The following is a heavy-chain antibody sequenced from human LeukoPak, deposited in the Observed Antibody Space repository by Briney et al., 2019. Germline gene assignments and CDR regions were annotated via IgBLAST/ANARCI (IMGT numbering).Heavy chain of an antibody. CDR3: ARGGRHGSHF. V-gene: IGHV4-34*01. D-gene: IGHD5-24*01. CDR2: INHSGST. J-gene: IGHJ4*02. CDR1: GGSVSGYY. Sequence: PSETLSLTCAVYGGSVSGYYWSWIRQPPGNGLEWIGEINHSGSTNYNPSLKSRVTISVDKSKNQFSLKLSSVTAADTAVYYCARGGRHGSHFWGQGTLVTVSS.